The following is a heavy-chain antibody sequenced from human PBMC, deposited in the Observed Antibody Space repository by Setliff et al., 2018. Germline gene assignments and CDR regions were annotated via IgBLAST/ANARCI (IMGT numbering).Heavy chain of an antibody. CDR2: VNDNGRRT. CDR3: ARRGGTSGQGAFDI. D-gene: IGHD1-26*01. V-gene: IGHV3-23*01. Sequence: PGESLKISCEASGFTFSDYYMSWVRQAPGKGLEWVSTVNDNGRRTYYPNSVKGQFTISRDNSMNTLYLQMNNLRAEDTALYYCARRGGTSGQGAFDIWGQGTMVTVSS. CDR1: GFTFSDYY. J-gene: IGHJ3*02.